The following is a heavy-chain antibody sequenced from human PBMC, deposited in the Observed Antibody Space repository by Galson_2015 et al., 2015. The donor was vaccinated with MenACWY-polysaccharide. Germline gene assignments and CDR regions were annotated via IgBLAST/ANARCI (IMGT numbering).Heavy chain of an antibody. V-gene: IGHV4-59*08. CDR1: GGSISSYY. D-gene: IGHD1-26*01. CDR3: ARGGGIVGATYYYYYGMDV. J-gene: IGHJ6*02. Sequence: SETLSLTCTVSGGSISSYYWSWIRQPPGKGLEWIGYIYYSGSTNYNPSLKSRVTISVDTSKNQFSLKLSSVTAADTAVYYCARGGGIVGATYYYYYGMDVWGQGTTVTVSS. CDR2: IYYSGST.